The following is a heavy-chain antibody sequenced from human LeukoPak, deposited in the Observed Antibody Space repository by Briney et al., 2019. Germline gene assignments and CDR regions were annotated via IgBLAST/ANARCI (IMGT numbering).Heavy chain of an antibody. CDR2: IKTKTHGGTT. D-gene: IGHD6-19*01. Sequence: GGSLRLSCAASGFAFSNAWMSWVRQAPGKGLEWVGRIKTKTHGGTTDYAAPVKGRFTISRDDSENTLYLQMNSLKTEDTAVYYCTPGVTLAGTFDYWGQGTLVTVSS. CDR1: GFAFSNAW. J-gene: IGHJ4*02. CDR3: TPGVTLAGTFDY. V-gene: IGHV3-15*01.